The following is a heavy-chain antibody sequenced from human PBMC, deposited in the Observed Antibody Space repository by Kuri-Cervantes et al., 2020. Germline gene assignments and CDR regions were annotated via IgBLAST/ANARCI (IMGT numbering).Heavy chain of an antibody. CDR2: ISNDGNNK. Sequence: GGSLRLSCAASGFAFSSYAMHWVRQAPGKGLEWVAAISNDGNNKYDADSVKGRFTISRDNSKNTLYLQMNSLRAEDTAVYYCAKEGDMYYDFWSGYYTPADFDYWGQGTLVTVSS. CDR1: GFAFSSYA. D-gene: IGHD3-3*01. V-gene: IGHV3-30-3*01. J-gene: IGHJ4*02. CDR3: AKEGDMYYDFWSGYYTPADFDY.